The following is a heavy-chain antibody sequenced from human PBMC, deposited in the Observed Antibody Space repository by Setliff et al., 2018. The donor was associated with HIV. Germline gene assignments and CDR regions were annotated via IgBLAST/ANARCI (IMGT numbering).Heavy chain of an antibody. Sequence: GSLRLSCAASGFIFSTNWMSWVRQAPGKGPEWVANIKQDGSEEYYVDSVKGRFTISRDNAKNSVYLQMNSLRVEDTAMYYCTKDHLSGWASDCWGQGTLVTVSS. CDR3: TKDHLSGWASDC. V-gene: IGHV3-7*01. CDR1: GFIFSTNW. J-gene: IGHJ4*02. D-gene: IGHD6-19*01. CDR2: IKQDGSEE.